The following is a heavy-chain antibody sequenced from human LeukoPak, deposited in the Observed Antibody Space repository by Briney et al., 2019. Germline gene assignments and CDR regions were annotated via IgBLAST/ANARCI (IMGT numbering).Heavy chain of an antibody. Sequence: PGGSLRLSCAASGFIFSSYGMHWVRQAPGKGLEWVAFIRYDGRNKYYTDSVKGRFTISRDNSKNTLYLQMNSLRGEDTAVYYCAKDPDCTSGVCYTFFDYWGQGTLVTVSS. D-gene: IGHD2-8*01. CDR2: IRYDGRNK. CDR3: AKDPDCTSGVCYTFFDY. V-gene: IGHV3-30*02. J-gene: IGHJ4*02. CDR1: GFIFSSYG.